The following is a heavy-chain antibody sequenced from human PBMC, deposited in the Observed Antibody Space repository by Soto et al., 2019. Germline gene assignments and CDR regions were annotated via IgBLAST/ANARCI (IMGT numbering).Heavy chain of an antibody. V-gene: IGHV1-69*01. D-gene: IGHD3-10*01. J-gene: IGHJ4*02. CDR3: AKEAGDH. Sequence: QMQLVQSGAEVKERGSSVKISCKTSGGTFNTYALTWVRQAPGQGLEWIGGIIPIFGIKNVAQRFQGRVTANAHESLTTAYMEMTSLRSDDTAAYYCAKEAGDHWGQGTLVTVSS. CDR2: IIPIFGIK. CDR1: GGTFNTYA.